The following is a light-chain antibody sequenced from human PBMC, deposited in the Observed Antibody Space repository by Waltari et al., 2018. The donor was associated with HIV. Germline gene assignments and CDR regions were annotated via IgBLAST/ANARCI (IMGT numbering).Light chain of an antibody. V-gene: IGLV2-14*01. Sequence: QSALTQPASVSGSPGQSITISCTGSSSDVGGYNYVSWYQQHPGKAPKVIIFEVTNRPSGVSDRFSGSKSGDTASLTISWLQAEDEADYYCSSYTSSSTVLFGGGTKLTVL. J-gene: IGLJ3*02. CDR2: EVT. CDR1: SSDVGGYNY. CDR3: SSYTSSSTVL.